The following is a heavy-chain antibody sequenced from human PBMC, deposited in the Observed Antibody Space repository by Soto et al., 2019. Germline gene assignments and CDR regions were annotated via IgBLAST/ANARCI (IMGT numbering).Heavy chain of an antibody. J-gene: IGHJ4*02. CDR2: ISWNSGSI. CDR3: ASIGAHYDILTGLAYFDY. CDR1: GFTFDDYA. V-gene: IGHV3-9*01. Sequence: GGSLRLSCAASGFTFDDYAMHWVRQAPGKGLEWVSGISWNSGSIGYADSVKGRFTISRDNAKNSLYLQMNSLRAEDTALYYCASIGAHYDILTGLAYFDYWGQGTLVTVSS. D-gene: IGHD3-9*01.